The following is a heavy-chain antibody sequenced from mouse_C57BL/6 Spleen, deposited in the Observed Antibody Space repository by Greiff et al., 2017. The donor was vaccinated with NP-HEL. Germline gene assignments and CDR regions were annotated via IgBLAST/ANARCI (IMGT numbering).Heavy chain of an antibody. CDR3: AKSNFDY. J-gene: IGHJ2*01. CDR2: ISSGSSTI. Sequence: EVKLMESGGGLVKPGGSLKLSCAASGFTFSDYGMHWVRQAPEKGLEWVAYISSGSSTIYYADTVKGRFTISRDNAKNTLFLQMTSLRSEDTAMYYCAKSNFDYWGQGTTLTVSS. CDR1: GFTFSDYG. V-gene: IGHV5-17*01.